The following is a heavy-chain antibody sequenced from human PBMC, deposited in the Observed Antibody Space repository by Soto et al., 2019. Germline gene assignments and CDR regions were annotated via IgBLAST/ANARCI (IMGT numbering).Heavy chain of an antibody. Sequence: GGSLRLSCAASGFTFSSYSMNWVRQASGKGLEWVSSISSSSTYIYYADSVKGRFTISRDNAKNSLYLQMNSLRAEDTAVYYCAGKLMVRGEAFSDAFDIWGQGTMVTVSS. CDR3: AGKLMVRGEAFSDAFDI. CDR2: ISSSSTYI. D-gene: IGHD3-10*01. V-gene: IGHV3-21*01. J-gene: IGHJ3*02. CDR1: GFTFSSYS.